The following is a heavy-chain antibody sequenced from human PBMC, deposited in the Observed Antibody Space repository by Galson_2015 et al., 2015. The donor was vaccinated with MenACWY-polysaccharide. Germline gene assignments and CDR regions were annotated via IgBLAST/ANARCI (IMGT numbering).Heavy chain of an antibody. Sequence: SLRLSCAASGFTFSSYAMNWVRQAPGKGLEWVSAISDSDGRTYYADSVKGRFTISRDNSRNTLYLQMNSLRAEDTAVYYCAKAHIAARPDRRMVYYYMDVWGKGTTATVSS. CDR1: GFTFSSYA. J-gene: IGHJ6*03. CDR2: ISDSDGRT. D-gene: IGHD6-6*01. CDR3: AKAHIAARPDRRMVYYYMDV. V-gene: IGHV3-23*01.